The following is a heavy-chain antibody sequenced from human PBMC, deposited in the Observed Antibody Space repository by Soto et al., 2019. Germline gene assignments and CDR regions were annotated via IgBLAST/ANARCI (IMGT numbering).Heavy chain of an antibody. J-gene: IGHJ4*02. Sequence: SETLSLTCAVSGDSVTSNVWWSWVRQPPGKGLEWIGEAYHNGLTDYNPSLKSRVTMSVDTSKNESSLKLTSLTAADTAIYYCARDAAVPGESDRFDYWGQGTLVTVSS. CDR2: AYHNGLT. D-gene: IGHD6-19*01. CDR1: GDSVTSNVW. CDR3: ARDAAVPGESDRFDY. V-gene: IGHV4-4*02.